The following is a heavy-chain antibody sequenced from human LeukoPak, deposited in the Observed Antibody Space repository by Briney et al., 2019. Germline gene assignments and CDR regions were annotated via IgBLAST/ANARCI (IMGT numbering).Heavy chain of an antibody. J-gene: IGHJ3*02. CDR2: YYTADSDT. Sequence: GESLNTSCKASGSTFANYWIIWVRQMPGKGLGWRRIYYTADSDTRYSPFFQGQVTVSATRSTSTAYLQWSTLEATDTAMYYCACALAHTRALDIWGQGTLVTVSS. V-gene: IGHV5-51*01. CDR3: ACALAHTRALDI. D-gene: IGHD2-2*02. CDR1: GSTFANYW.